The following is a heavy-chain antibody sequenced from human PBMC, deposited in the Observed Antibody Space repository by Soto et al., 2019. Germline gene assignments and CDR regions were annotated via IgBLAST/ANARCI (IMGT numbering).Heavy chain of an antibody. Sequence: GGSLRLSCAASGFTFSSYAMSWVRQAPGKGLEWVSAISGSGGSTYYADSVKGRFTISRDNSKKTLYLQMNSLRAEDTAVYYCAKDREDIVVVPAAIGGWYFDYWGQGTLVTVSS. CDR3: AKDREDIVVVPAAIGGWYFDY. D-gene: IGHD2-2*01. V-gene: IGHV3-23*01. J-gene: IGHJ4*02. CDR1: GFTFSSYA. CDR2: ISGSGGST.